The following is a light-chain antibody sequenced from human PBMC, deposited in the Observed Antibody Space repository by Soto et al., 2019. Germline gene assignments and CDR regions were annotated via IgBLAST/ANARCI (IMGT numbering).Light chain of an antibody. Sequence: QSVLTQPTSVCGAPRQRGTISYSGSSSNIGACYDVHWYQQLPGTAPKLLIYGNSNRPSGVPDRFSGSKSGTSASLAITGLQAEDEADYYCQSYDSSLCASYVFGTGTKVTVL. V-gene: IGLV1-40*01. CDR2: GNS. J-gene: IGLJ1*01. CDR3: QSYDSSLCASYV. CDR1: SSNIGACYD.